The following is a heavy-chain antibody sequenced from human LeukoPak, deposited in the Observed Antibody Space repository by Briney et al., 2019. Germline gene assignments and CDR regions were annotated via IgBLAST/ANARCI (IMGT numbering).Heavy chain of an antibody. J-gene: IGHJ4*02. Sequence: GGSLRLSCAVSGFTFSNYAVHWVRPAPGKGLEWVAVISSDGTTKKYTDSVKGRFTISRDNSQNTVYLQMNSLRAEDTAVYYCARARGVDYYDTSGYIWGQGTLVTVSS. D-gene: IGHD3-22*01. CDR1: GFTFSNYA. CDR2: ISSDGTTK. V-gene: IGHV3-30-3*01. CDR3: ARARGVDYYDTSGYI.